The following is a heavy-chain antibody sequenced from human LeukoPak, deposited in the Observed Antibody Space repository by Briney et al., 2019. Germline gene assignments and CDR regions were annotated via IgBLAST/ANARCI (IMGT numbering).Heavy chain of an antibody. CDR2: ISGSDGST. Sequence: GGSLRLSCAASGLTFSSYAMTWVRQAPGKGLEWVSSISGSDGSTYYADSVKGRFTISRDNSKNTLYLQMNSLRAEDTAVYYCAYMRGLYYGIDYWGQGTLVTVSS. V-gene: IGHV3-23*01. CDR1: GLTFSSYA. CDR3: AYMRGLYYGIDY. J-gene: IGHJ4*02. D-gene: IGHD3-10*01.